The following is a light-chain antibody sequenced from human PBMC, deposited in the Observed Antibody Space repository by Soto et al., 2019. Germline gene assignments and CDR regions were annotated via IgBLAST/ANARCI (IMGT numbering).Light chain of an antibody. CDR2: DVN. Sequence: QSALTQPRSVSGSPGLSVTISCTGTSSDVGGYNYVSWYQHHPGKAPKLIIFDVNERPSGVPDRFSGSKSANTASLTISGLQSEDEADYYCSSYAGSYTVVFGGGTKLTVL. CDR3: SSYAGSYTVV. J-gene: IGLJ2*01. CDR1: SSDVGGYNY. V-gene: IGLV2-11*01.